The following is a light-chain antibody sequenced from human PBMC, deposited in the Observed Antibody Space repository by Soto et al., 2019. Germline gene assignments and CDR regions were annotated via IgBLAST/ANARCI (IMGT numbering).Light chain of an antibody. CDR2: GNT. V-gene: IGLV1-40*01. Sequence: QSVLTQPPSVSGAPGQRVTISCTGGSSNIGSGYDVHWYQQLPGTAPKLLIYGNTNRPSRVPERFSASTSATSASLAITGFQAEDEGEYYCQSYDNRLSGYVFGTGTKLTVL. CDR3: QSYDNRLSGYV. J-gene: IGLJ1*01. CDR1: SSNIGSGYD.